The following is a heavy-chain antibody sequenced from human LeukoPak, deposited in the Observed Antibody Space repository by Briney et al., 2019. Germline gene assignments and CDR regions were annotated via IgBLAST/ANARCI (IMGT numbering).Heavy chain of an antibody. V-gene: IGHV4-34*01. CDR2: INHSGST. D-gene: IGHD3-3*01. CDR1: GGSFSGYY. J-gene: IGHJ4*02. Sequence: PSETLSLTCAVYGGSFSGYYWSWIRQPPGKGLEWIGEINHSGSTNYNPSLKSRVTISVDTSKNQFSLKLSSVTAADTAVYYCAREARYDFWSGCYSDSYYFDYWGQGTLVTVSS. CDR3: AREARYDFWSGCYSDSYYFDY.